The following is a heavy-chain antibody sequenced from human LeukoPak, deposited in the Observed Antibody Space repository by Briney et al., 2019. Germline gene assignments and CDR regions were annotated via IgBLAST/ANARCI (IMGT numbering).Heavy chain of an antibody. CDR1: GGSISSSSAY. J-gene: IGHJ4*02. CDR3: VSPRGFSYGYFDY. Sequence: SETLSLTCTVSGGSISSSSAYWGWIRQPPGKGLEWIGSIYYSKNTYYNPSLKSRVTISTDTSKNRSSLTLGSVSATDTAVYYCVSPRGFSYGYFDYWGEGTLVTVSS. D-gene: IGHD5-18*01. V-gene: IGHV4-39*01. CDR2: IYYSKNT.